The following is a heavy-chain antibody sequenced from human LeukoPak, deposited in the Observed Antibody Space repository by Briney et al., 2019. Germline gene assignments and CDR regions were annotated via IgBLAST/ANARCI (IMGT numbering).Heavy chain of an antibody. D-gene: IGHD5-24*01. Sequence: SETLSLTCSVSGDSVSSSPYYWGWIRQPPGKGLEWIGNTFSTTTLYNASLRSRVTIVVDTSKNQFSLKLTSATAADTAIYFCARYKFHNYFDPWGQGTLVVVSS. CDR1: GDSVSSSPYY. V-gene: IGHV4-61*01. J-gene: IGHJ5*02. CDR2: TFSTTT. CDR3: ARYKFHNYFDP.